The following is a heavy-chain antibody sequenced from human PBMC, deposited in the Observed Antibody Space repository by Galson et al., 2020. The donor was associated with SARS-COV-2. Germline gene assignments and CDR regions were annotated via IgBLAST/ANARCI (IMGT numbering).Heavy chain of an antibody. CDR1: GFIFSDFA. J-gene: IGHJ4*02. Sequence: GGSLRLSCSASGFIFSDFAMHWVRQAPGKGLEYVSALSPNGGTSFYADSVNGRFSMSRDNAKNRFYLQMTGLRVEDTAFYYCLSFSSTRDNYWGQGTLVTVTS. V-gene: IGHV3-64D*09. CDR2: LSPNGGTS. CDR3: LSFSSTRDNY. D-gene: IGHD2-2*01.